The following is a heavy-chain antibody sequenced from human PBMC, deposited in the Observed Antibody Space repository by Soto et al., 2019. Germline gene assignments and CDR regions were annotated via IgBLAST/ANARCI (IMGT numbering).Heavy chain of an antibody. Sequence: ASVKVSCKASGYTFTSYDINWVRQATGQGFEWMGWMNPNSGNTGYAQKFQGRVTMTRDTSITTAYMELSSLRSEDTAVYYCARGLGFYDSSGYLPGRFDYWGQGTLVTVSS. V-gene: IGHV1-8*01. CDR1: GYTFTSYD. CDR3: ARGLGFYDSSGYLPGRFDY. J-gene: IGHJ4*02. CDR2: MNPNSGNT. D-gene: IGHD3-22*01.